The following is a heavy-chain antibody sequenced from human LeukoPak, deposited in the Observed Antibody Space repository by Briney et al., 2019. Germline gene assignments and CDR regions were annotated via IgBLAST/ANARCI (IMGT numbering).Heavy chain of an antibody. Sequence: SETLSLTCAVSGDSMSSYWWSWRRQPAEKGLKWIGEIFHSGITSYNPSLKSRVTMSVDTSENEFSLKLTSVTAADTAVYYCARAGEFKVATRWGQGTLVTVSS. V-gene: IGHV4-4*02. CDR1: GDSMSSYW. CDR3: ARAGEFKVATR. CDR2: IFHSGIT. D-gene: IGHD1-26*01. J-gene: IGHJ4*02.